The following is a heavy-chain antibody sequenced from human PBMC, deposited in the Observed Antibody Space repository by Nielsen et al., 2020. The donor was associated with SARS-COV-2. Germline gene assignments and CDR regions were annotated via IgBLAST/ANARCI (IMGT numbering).Heavy chain of an antibody. CDR2: ISYDGSNK. CDR3: AKGGVRGVIVY. D-gene: IGHD3-10*01. CDR1: GFTFSSYG. J-gene: IGHJ4*02. V-gene: IGHV3-30*18. Sequence: GESLKISCAASGFTFSSYGMHWVRQAPGKGLEWVAVISYDGSNKYYADSVKGRFTISRDNSKNTLYLQMNSLRAEDTAVYYCAKGGVRGVIVYWGQGTLVTVSS.